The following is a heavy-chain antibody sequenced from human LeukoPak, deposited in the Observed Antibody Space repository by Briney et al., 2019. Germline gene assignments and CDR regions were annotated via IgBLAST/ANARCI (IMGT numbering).Heavy chain of an antibody. D-gene: IGHD3-10*01. CDR2: INHSGST. V-gene: IGHV4-34*01. CDR1: GGTFSGYY. Sequence: SETLSLTCAVYGGTFSGYYWSWIRQPPGKGLEWIGEINHSGSTNYNPSLKSRVTISVDTSKNQFSLKVSSVTAADTAVYYCASGYNYYYGMDVWGQGTTVTVS. CDR3: ASGYNYYYGMDV. J-gene: IGHJ6*02.